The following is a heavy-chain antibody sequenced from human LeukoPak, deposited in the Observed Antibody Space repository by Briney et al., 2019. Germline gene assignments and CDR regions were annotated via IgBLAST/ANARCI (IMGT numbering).Heavy chain of an antibody. CDR1: GFTSSNYA. Sequence: GGSLRLSCAASGFTSSNYAMYWVRQAPGKGLEWVAVISYDGSNKYYADSVKGRFTISRDNSKSTLYLQMNSLRAEDTAVYYCAREYDNDYYFDYWGQGTLVTVSS. J-gene: IGHJ4*02. V-gene: IGHV3-30-3*01. CDR3: AREYDNDYYFDY. CDR2: ISYDGSNK. D-gene: IGHD3-22*01.